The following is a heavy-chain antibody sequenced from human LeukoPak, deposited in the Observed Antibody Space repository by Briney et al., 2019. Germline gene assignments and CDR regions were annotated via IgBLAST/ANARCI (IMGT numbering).Heavy chain of an antibody. CDR1: GLTFSSYG. D-gene: IGHD2-15*01. V-gene: IGHV3-30*02. CDR3: AKGAKRLGYCSGGTCYSNYDYYYMDV. J-gene: IGHJ6*03. CDR2: IRYDGSKK. Sequence: PGGSLRLSCAASGLTFSSYGMHWVRQAPGKGLEWVAFIRYDGSKKYYADSVKGRFTISRDNSKNTLYLQMNSLRAEDTAVYYCAKGAKRLGYCSGGTCYSNYDYYYMDVWGKGTTVTISS.